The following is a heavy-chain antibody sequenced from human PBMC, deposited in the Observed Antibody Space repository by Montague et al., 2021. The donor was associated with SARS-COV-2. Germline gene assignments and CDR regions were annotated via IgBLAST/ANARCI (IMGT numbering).Heavy chain of an antibody. CDR3: ARSKPVSSFYYYYGMDV. D-gene: IGHD1-14*01. V-gene: IGHV4-34*12. CDR2: IIHSGST. J-gene: IGHJ6*02. CDR1: GGSFSGYY. Sequence: SETLSLTCAVYGGSFSGYYWSWIRQPPGKGLEWIGEIIHSGSTNYNPSLKSRVTISVDTSKNQFSLKLSSVTAADTAVYYCARSKPVSSFYYYYGMDVWGQGTTVTVSS.